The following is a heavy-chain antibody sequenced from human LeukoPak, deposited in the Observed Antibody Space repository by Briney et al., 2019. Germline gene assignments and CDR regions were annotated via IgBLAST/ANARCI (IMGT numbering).Heavy chain of an antibody. CDR2: IYCGGTT. V-gene: IGHV3-66*01. CDR1: GFIINNNY. Sequence: GGSLRLSCAVSGFIINNNYVRWVRQAPGKGLQWISIIYCGGTTYSADSVKGRFTISRDSSKDTVYLQMNSLRAEDTAVYFCARSGLSNDGTLTDYFDYWGQGTLVTVSS. D-gene: IGHD1-14*01. CDR3: ARSGLSNDGTLTDYFDY. J-gene: IGHJ4*02.